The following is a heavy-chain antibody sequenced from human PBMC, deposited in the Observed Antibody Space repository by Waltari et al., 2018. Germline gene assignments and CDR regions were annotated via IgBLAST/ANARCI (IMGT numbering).Heavy chain of an antibody. D-gene: IGHD4-4*01. CDR2: IRRKPYGGTT. CDR1: GFTFGTYD. J-gene: IGHJ4*02. V-gene: IGHV3-49*04. Sequence: EVQLVGPRSASVQPGRSLRLSSITTGFTFGTYDLSWVREAPGKGMEWVGFIRRKPYGGTTEYAASVKGRFTISRDDSESIAYMQMNRLKAENTAVYYCTRVNGYSRILDHWGQGTLVTVYS. CDR3: TRVNGYSRILDH.